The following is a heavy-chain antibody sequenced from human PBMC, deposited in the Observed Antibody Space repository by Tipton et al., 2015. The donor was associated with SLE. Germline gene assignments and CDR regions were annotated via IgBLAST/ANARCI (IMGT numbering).Heavy chain of an antibody. D-gene: IGHD1-26*01. CDR3: AREEGIVGALDY. V-gene: IGHV4-39*07. Sequence: TLSLTCAVSGGSISSSSYYWGWIRQPPGKGLEWIGSIYYSGSTYYNPSLKSRVTMSVDTSKNQLSLKLSSVTAADTAVYYCAREEGIVGALDYWGQGTLVTVSS. CDR2: IYYSGST. J-gene: IGHJ4*02. CDR1: GGSISSSSYY.